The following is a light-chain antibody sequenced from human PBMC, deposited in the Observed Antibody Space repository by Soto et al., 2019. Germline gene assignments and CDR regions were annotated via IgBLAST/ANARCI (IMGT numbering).Light chain of an antibody. CDR1: RSLSSDY. CDR3: QQYGDSPRS. CDR2: RAS. Sequence: IVLMQSPDTLSLSPGERATLSCRASRSLSSDYLAWYQQKPGQAPRLLFYRASRRATGTPDRFSVSGSGTDSTLTISRLEPGDFAVYYCQQYGDSPRSFGQGTKVDIK. J-gene: IGKJ1*01. V-gene: IGKV3-20*01.